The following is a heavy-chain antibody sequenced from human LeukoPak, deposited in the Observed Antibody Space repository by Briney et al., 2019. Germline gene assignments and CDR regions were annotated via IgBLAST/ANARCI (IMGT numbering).Heavy chain of an antibody. D-gene: IGHD3-9*01. CDR1: GFTFSSYA. V-gene: IGHV3-30-3*01. Sequence: SGGSLRLSCAASGFTFSSYAMHWVRQAPGKGLEWVAVISYDGSNKYYADSVKGRFTISRDNSKNTLYLKMNSLRAEDTAVYYCARGTLGGRYFDWLFTQFDYWGQGTLVTVSS. J-gene: IGHJ4*02. CDR3: ARGTLGGRYFDWLFTQFDY. CDR2: ISYDGSNK.